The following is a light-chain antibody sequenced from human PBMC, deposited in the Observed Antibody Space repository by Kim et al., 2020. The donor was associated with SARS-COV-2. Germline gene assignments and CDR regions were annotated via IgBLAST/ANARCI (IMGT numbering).Light chain of an antibody. CDR3: LLSYSDDLWV. J-gene: IGLJ3*02. CDR2: DTS. Sequence: QAVVTQEPSLTVSPGGTVTLTCGSSTGAVTSGHYPSWLQQKPGQAPRTLIYDTSNKHSWTPARFSGSLLGGKAALTLSGAQPEDEADYYCLLSYSDDLWVFGGGTQLTVL. CDR1: TGAVTSGHY. V-gene: IGLV7-46*01.